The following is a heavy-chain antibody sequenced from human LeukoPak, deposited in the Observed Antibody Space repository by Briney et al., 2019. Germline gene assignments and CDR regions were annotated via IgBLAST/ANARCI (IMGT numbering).Heavy chain of an antibody. CDR3: AKDVADIVGATYAFDI. Sequence: GGSLRLSCAASGFTFSSYAMSWVRQAPGKGLEWVSAISGSGGSTYYADSVKGRFTISRDNSKNTLYLQMNSLRAEDTAVYYCAKDVADIVGATYAFDIWGQGTMVTVSS. CDR2: ISGSGGST. V-gene: IGHV3-23*01. J-gene: IGHJ3*02. D-gene: IGHD1-26*01. CDR1: GFTFSSYA.